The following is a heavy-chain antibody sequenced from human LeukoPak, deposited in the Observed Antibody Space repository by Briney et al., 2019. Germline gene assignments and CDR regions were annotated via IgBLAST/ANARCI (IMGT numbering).Heavy chain of an antibody. CDR1: GGSISSSSYY. Sequence: SETLSLACTVSGGSISSSSYYWGWIRQPPGKGLEWIGSVYYSGSTYFNPSLKSRVTISVDTSKNQFSLKLRSVTAADTAMYYCASVTCYTSCYSYYYYGMDVWGQGTTVTVSS. CDR2: VYYSGST. CDR3: ASVTCYTSCYSYYYYGMDV. J-gene: IGHJ6*02. V-gene: IGHV4-39*07. D-gene: IGHD2-2*01.